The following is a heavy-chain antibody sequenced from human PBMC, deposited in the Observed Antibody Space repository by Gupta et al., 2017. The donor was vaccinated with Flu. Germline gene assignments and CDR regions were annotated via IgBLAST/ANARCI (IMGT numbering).Heavy chain of an antibody. CDR3: ARDKYGMDV. J-gene: IGHJ6*02. CDR2: IYSGGST. Sequence: EVQLVESGGGLVQPGGSLRLSCAASGFTVSSHYMSWVRPAPGKGLEWVSVIYSGGSTSYAGSVKGQFTISRDNSKNTLYLQMNSLRAEETAVYYWARDKYGMDVWGQGTTVTVSS. CDR1: GFTVSSHY. V-gene: IGHV3-66*02.